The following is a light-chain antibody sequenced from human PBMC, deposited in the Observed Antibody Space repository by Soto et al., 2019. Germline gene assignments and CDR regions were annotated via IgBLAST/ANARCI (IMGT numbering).Light chain of an antibody. CDR2: AAS. J-gene: IGKJ5*01. V-gene: IGKV1-17*03. Sequence: DIQMTQSPSALYTSVGDRITISCRASQDIGNHLAWFQQKPGKVPQRLIYAASSLQTGVPSRFSGSGSGTDFTLTINSLQPEDFATYYCLQHDSFPPTFGQGTRLEI. CDR1: QDIGNH. CDR3: LQHDSFPPT.